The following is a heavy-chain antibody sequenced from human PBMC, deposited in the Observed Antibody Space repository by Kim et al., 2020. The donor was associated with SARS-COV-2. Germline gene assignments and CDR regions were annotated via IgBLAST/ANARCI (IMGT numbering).Heavy chain of an antibody. CDR3: AKRGRGADYYDSSGYYYDY. D-gene: IGHD3-22*01. Sequence: GRFTTSIDNSKNTLYLQMNSLRAEDTAVYYCAKRGRGADYYDSSGYYYDYWGQGTLVTVSS. V-gene: IGHV3-23*01. J-gene: IGHJ4*02.